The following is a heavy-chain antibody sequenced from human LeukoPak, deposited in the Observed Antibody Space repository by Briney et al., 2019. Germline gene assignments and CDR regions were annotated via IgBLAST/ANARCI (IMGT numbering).Heavy chain of an antibody. CDR2: IYYSGST. CDR1: GCSFSSSSYY. J-gene: IGHJ4*02. Sequence: SETLSLSCTVSGCSFSSSSYYWGRIRQPPGLGLEWFGSIYYSGSTYYNPSIKSRVTISVDTSKTQFSLKLSSVTAADTAVYYCARTEATLWFGELSYFDYWGQGTLVTVSS. V-gene: IGHV4-39*07. CDR3: ARTEATLWFGELSYFDY. D-gene: IGHD3-10*01.